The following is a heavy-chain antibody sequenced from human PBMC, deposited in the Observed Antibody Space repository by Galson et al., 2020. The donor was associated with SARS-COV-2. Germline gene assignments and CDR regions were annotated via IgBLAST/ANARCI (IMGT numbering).Heavy chain of an antibody. CDR1: GFTFSSYW. D-gene: IGHD2-2*01. CDR2: IKQDGSEK. Sequence: GGSLRLSCAASGFTFSSYWMSWVRQAPGKGLEWVANIKQDGSEKYYVDSVKGRFTISRDNAKNSLYLQMNSLRAEDTAVYYCARDSKDICSRTSCPYYYGMDVWGQGTTVTGSS. J-gene: IGHJ6*02. V-gene: IGHV3-7*01. CDR3: ARDSKDICSRTSCPYYYGMDV.